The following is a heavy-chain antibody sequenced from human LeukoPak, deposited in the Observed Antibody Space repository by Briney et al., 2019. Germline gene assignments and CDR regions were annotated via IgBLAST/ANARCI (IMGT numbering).Heavy chain of an antibody. CDR1: GYTFTNYY. Sequence: GASVKVSCKASGYTFTNYYLHWVRQAPGQGLAWMGIINPSGDTTRYVEKFQGRVTMTRDTSASTVYMELSSLRSEDTAVYYCARDSADYGDYDYWGQGTLVTVSS. CDR2: INPSGDTT. V-gene: IGHV1-46*01. D-gene: IGHD4-17*01. J-gene: IGHJ4*02. CDR3: ARDSADYGDYDY.